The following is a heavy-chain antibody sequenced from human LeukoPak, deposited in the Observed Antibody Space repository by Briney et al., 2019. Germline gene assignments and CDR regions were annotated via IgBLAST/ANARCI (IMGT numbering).Heavy chain of an antibody. CDR2: TYYRSKWYN. D-gene: IGHD3-22*01. Sequence: SQTLSLTCAISGDSVSSNSAAWNWIRQSPSRGPEWLGRTYYRSKWYNDYAVSVKSRITINPDTSKNQFSLQLNSVTPEDTAVYYCARDTYYYDSSGPAVRRWFDPWGQGTLVTVSS. CDR3: ARDTYYYDSSGPAVRRWFDP. V-gene: IGHV6-1*01. CDR1: GDSVSSNSAA. J-gene: IGHJ5*02.